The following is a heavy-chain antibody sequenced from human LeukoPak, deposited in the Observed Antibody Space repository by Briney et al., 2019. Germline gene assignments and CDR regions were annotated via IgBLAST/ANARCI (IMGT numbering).Heavy chain of an antibody. J-gene: IGHJ4*02. CDR3: ARVNPYYYDSSGYYFLVDY. V-gene: IGHV4-61*01. CDR2: IYYSGST. D-gene: IGHD3-22*01. Sequence: PSETLSLTCTVSGGSVSSGSYYWSWIRQPPGKGLEWIGYIYYSGSTDYNPSLKSRVTISVDTSKNQFSLKLSSVTAADTAVYYCARVNPYYYDSSGYYFLVDYWGQGTLVTVSS. CDR1: GGSVSSGSYY.